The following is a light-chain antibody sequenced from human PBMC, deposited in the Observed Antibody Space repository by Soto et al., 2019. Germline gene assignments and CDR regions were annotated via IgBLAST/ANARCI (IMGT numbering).Light chain of an antibody. Sequence: DVQMTQSPSSLSASVGDRVTITCQASQGVSAYLLWYQQRQGTPPKLLIYAASNLVSGVPSRFSGSGSGTTFTLTISSLQPEDFATYYCQQSYKTPHTFGQGTKLETK. CDR3: QQSYKTPHT. J-gene: IGKJ2*01. CDR1: QGVSAY. CDR2: AAS. V-gene: IGKV1-39*01.